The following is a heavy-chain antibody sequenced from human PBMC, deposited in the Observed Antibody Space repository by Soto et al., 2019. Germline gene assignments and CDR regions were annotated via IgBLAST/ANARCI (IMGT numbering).Heavy chain of an antibody. CDR3: AKDRRGSWSFDY. J-gene: IGHJ4*02. Sequence: GASVKVSCKASGYTFTSYAMHWVRQAPGQRLEWMGWINAGNGNTKYSQKFQGRVTITRDTSASTAYMELSSLRSEDTAVYYCAKDRRGSWSFDYWGQGTLVTVSS. V-gene: IGHV1-3*01. CDR2: INAGNGNT. D-gene: IGHD6-13*01. CDR1: GYTFTSYA.